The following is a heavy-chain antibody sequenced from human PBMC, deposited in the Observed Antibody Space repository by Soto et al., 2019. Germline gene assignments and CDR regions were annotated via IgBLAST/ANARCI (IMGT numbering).Heavy chain of an antibody. CDR2: GSYSGTT. CDR3: ARGATVTQYDY. D-gene: IGHD4-17*01. CDR1: GVSVNSGSFY. V-gene: IGHV4-61*01. Sequence: QVQLQESGPGLVKPSEILSLTCTVSGVSVNSGSFYWAWIRQPPGKGLEWIGFGSYSGTTNYKPSLKSRVTISVDTSRSQISLKVTSLTAADTAVYYCARGATVTQYDYWGQGTLVTVSS. J-gene: IGHJ4*02.